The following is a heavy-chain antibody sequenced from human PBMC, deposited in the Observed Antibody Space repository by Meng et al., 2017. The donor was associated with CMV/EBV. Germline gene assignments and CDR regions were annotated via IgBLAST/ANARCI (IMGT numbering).Heavy chain of an antibody. CDR2: IWYDGSNK. CDR3: AKELSSSWPYYYGMDV. V-gene: IGHV3-33*06. D-gene: IGHD6-13*01. Sequence: GESLKISCAASGFTFSSYGMHWVRQAPGKGLEWVAVIWYDGSNKYYADSVKGRFTISRDNSKNTLYLQMNSLRAEDTAVYHCAKELSSSWPYYYGMDVWGQGTTVTVSS. CDR1: GFTFSSYG. J-gene: IGHJ6*02.